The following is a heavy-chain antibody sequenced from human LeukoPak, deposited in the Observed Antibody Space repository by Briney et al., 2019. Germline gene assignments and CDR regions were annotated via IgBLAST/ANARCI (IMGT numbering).Heavy chain of an antibody. CDR1: GFTFSSYA. CDR2: LSGSGGDT. V-gene: IGHV3-23*01. J-gene: IGHJ4*02. Sequence: PGGPLRLSCAASGFTFSSYAMSWVRQAPGKGLEWVSALSGSGGDTFYADSVKGRFTISRDNSKNTLYLQMNSLRAEDTAVYSCARASDSSGYYHFDYWGQGTLVTVSS. D-gene: IGHD3-22*01. CDR3: ARASDSSGYYHFDY.